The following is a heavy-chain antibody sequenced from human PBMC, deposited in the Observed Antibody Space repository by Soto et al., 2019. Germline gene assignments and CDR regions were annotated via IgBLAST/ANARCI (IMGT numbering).Heavy chain of an antibody. CDR1: GFTFSSYA. CDR3: TDGWESITSFGVVSPNWFDL. CDR2: ISGSGGST. V-gene: IGHV3-23*01. D-gene: IGHD3-3*01. Sequence: EVQLLESGGGLVQPGGSLRLSCAASGFTFSSYAMSWVRQAPGKGLEWVSAISGSGGSTYYADSVKGRFTISRDNSKNTQELQMNRHRAEDTAVYDCTDGWESITSFGVVSPNWFDLRGQGTLVTVSS. J-gene: IGHJ5*02.